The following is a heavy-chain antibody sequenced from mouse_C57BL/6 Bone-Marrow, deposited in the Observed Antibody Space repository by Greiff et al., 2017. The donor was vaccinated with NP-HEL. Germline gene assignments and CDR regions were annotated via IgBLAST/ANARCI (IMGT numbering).Heavy chain of an antibody. CDR3: ARYYYGRRGGYFDV. D-gene: IGHD1-1*01. V-gene: IGHV1-72*01. CDR1: GYTFTGYW. CDR2: IDPNSGGT. J-gene: IGHJ1*03. Sequence: VQLQQSGADLVKPGASVKLSCKASGYTFTGYWMHWVKQRPGRGLEWIGRIDPNSGGTKFTEKFKTKATLPVDKPSSTAYMQLSSLTSEDSAVYYCARYYYGRRGGYFDVWGTGTTVTVSS.